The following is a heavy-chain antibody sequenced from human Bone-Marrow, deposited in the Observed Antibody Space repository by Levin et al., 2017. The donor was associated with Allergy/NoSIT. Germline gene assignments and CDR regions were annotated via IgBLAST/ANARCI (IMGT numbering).Heavy chain of an antibody. CDR1: GGSVSSGSYY. CDR3: AGVTYYYDSSGYYWGPCYFDY. V-gene: IGHV4-61*01. D-gene: IGHD3-22*01. Sequence: SETLSLTCTVSGGSVSSGSYYWSWIRQPPGKGLEWIGYIYYSGSTNYNPSLKSRVTISVDTSKNQFSLKLSSATAADTAEYYCAGVTYYYDSSGYYWGPCYFDYWGQGTLVTVSS. CDR2: IYYSGST. J-gene: IGHJ4*02.